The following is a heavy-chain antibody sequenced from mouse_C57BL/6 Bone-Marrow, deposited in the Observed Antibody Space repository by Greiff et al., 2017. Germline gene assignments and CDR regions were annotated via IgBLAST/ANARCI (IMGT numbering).Heavy chain of an antibody. CDR2: IYPGDGDT. CDR3: ARYGGRGYYFDY. CDR1: GYSFSSSW. V-gene: IGHV1-82*01. D-gene: IGHD1-1*02. J-gene: IGHJ2*01. Sequence: VQLVESGPELVKPGASVKISCKASGYSFSSSWMNWVKQRPGKGLEWIGGIYPGDGDTNYNGKFKGKATLTADKSSSTAYMQLSSLTSEDSAVYFCARYGGRGYYFDYWGQGTTLTVSS.